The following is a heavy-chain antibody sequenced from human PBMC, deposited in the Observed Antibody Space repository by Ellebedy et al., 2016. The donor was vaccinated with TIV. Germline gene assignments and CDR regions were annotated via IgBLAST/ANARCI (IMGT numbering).Heavy chain of an antibody. CDR1: GFTFSSYS. CDR3: ARWGRRGMIVRDY. V-gene: IGHV3-48*01. J-gene: IGHJ4*02. Sequence: GGSLRLXXAASGFTFSSYSMNWVRQAPGKGLEWVSYISSSSSTIYYADSVKGRFTISRDNAKNSLYLQMNSLRAEDTAVYYCARWGRRGMIVRDYWGQGTLVTVSS. CDR2: ISSSSSTI. D-gene: IGHD3-22*01.